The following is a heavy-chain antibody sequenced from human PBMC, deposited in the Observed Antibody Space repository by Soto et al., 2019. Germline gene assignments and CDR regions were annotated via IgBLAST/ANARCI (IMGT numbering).Heavy chain of an antibody. CDR2: INPNSGGT. V-gene: IGHV1-2*02. J-gene: IGHJ6*02. D-gene: IGHD4-4*01. CDR3: ATYYSNGYYYYYGMDV. CDR1: GYTFTGYY. Sequence: ASVKVSCKASGYTFTGYYMHWVRQAPGQGLEWMGWINPNSGGTNYAQKFQGRVTMTRDTSISTAYMELSRLRSDDTAVYYCATYYSNGYYYYYGMDVWGQGTTVPVSS.